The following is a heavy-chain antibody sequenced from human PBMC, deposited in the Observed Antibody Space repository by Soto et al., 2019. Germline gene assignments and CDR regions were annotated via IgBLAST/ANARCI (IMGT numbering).Heavy chain of an antibody. Sequence: QVQLVESGGGVVQPGRSLRLSCAASGFTFSSYAMHWVRQAPGKGLEGVAVISYDGSNKYYADSVKGRFTISRDNSKNTLYLQMNSLRAEDTAVYYCARDPSRTTVNRIIQYDAFDIWGQGTMVTVSS. D-gene: IGHD4-17*01. CDR3: ARDPSRTTVNRIIQYDAFDI. V-gene: IGHV3-30-3*01. CDR1: GFTFSSYA. J-gene: IGHJ3*02. CDR2: ISYDGSNK.